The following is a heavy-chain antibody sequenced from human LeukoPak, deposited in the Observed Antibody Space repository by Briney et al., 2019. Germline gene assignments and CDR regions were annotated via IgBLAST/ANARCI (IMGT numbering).Heavy chain of an antibody. J-gene: IGHJ4*02. D-gene: IGHD3-22*01. CDR3: ARLQNYDSSGYRDVLRAYFDY. Sequence: ASVKVSCKASGYTFTSYYMHWVRQAPGQGLEWMGIINPSGGSTSCAQKFQGRVTMTRDTSTSTVYMELSSLRSEDTAVYYCARLQNYDSSGYRDVLRAYFDYWGQGTLVTVSS. CDR2: INPSGGST. CDR1: GYTFTSYY. V-gene: IGHV1-46*01.